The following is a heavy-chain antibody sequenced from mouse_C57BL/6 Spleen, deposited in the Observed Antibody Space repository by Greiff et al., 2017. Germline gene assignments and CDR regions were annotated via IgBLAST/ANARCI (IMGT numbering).Heavy chain of an antibody. J-gene: IGHJ2*01. CDR1: RYTFTSYW. D-gene: IGHD2-3*01. CDR3: ARGSDGYYDY. CDR2: IDPSDSET. Sequence: VQLQQPGAELVRPGSSVKLSCKASRYTFTSYWMHWVKQRPIQGLEWIGNIDPSDSETHYNQKFKDKATLTVDKSSSTAYMQLSSLTSEDSAVYYCARGSDGYYDYWGQGTTLTVSS. V-gene: IGHV1-52*01.